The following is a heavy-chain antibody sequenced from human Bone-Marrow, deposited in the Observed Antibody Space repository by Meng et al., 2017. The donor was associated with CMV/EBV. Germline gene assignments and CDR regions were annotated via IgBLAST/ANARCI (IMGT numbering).Heavy chain of an antibody. D-gene: IGHD3-16*01. Sequence: ETLSLTCAASGFTFSNYWMTWVRQAPGKGLEWVANIKDNGDEKHHMDSAKGRFTISRDNAKNSLFLQMNSLRAEDTAVYYCARGRYSWGEWGQGTLVTVSS. CDR1: GFTFSNYW. CDR3: ARGRYSWGE. J-gene: IGHJ4*02. CDR2: IKDNGDEK. V-gene: IGHV3-7*01.